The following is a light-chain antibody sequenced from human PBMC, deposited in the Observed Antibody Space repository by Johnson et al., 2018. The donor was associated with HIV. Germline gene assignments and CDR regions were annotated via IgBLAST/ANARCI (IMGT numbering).Light chain of an antibody. J-gene: IGLJ1*01. V-gene: IGLV1-51*02. Sequence: QSVLTQPPSVSAAPGQKVTISCSGSSSNIGNNYVSWYQQVPGTAPKLLIYENNKRPSGIPDRFYGSKSGTSAALGITGLQTGDEADYYCGTWDSSLSAHYVFGTGTKITVL. CDR1: SSNIGNNY. CDR2: ENN. CDR3: GTWDSSLSAHYV.